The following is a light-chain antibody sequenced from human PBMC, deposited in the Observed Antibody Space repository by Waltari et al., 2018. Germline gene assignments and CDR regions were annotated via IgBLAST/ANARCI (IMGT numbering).Light chain of an antibody. CDR3: QAWDSSTGI. CDR2: QDS. CDR1: KLGDKY. V-gene: IGLV3-1*01. Sequence: SYELTQSASVSVSPGQTASITCSGDKLGDKYASWYQQKPGQSPVLVMYQDSKRPSGIPEPFSGPNSWNTATLTISGTQAMDEADYYCQAWDSSTGIFGGGTKLTVL. J-gene: IGLJ2*01.